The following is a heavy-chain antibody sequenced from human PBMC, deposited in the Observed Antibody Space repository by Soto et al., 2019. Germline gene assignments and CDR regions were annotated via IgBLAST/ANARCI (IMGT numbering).Heavy chain of an antibody. Sequence: SETLSLTCTVAGGSISTYYWSWIRQPPGGTLEWIGYIYASGATTYNPSLESRVTMSVDMPNNEFSLELTSLTAADTAVYYCARSHSFDGSIYHYYFDFWGQGTLVTVSS. CDR2: IYASGAT. D-gene: IGHD3-10*01. J-gene: IGHJ4*02. V-gene: IGHV4-59*01. CDR1: GGSISTYY. CDR3: ARSHSFDGSIYHYYFDF.